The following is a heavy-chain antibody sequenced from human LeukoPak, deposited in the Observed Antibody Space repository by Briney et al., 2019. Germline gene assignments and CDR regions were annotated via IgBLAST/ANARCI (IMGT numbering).Heavy chain of an antibody. J-gene: IGHJ4*02. V-gene: IGHV4-34*01. CDR1: GGSFSGYY. Sequence: KPSETLSLTGAVYGGSFSGYYWSWIRQPPGKGLEWIGEINHSGSTNYNPSLKSRVTISVDTSKNQFSLKLSSVTAADTAVYYCARALSSGYYSLNYWGQGTLVTVSS. CDR3: ARALSSGYYSLNY. D-gene: IGHD3-22*01. CDR2: INHSGST.